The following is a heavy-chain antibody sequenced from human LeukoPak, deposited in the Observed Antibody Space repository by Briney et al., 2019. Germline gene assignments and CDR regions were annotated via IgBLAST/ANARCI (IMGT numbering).Heavy chain of an antibody. CDR3: ARQIYYYDSSGYYGVHSFDY. D-gene: IGHD3-22*01. V-gene: IGHV1-18*01. Sequence: ASVKVSFKAAGYTYTSYGISWVRQAPGQGLEWMGWISAYNGNTNYAQKLQGRVTMTTDTSTSTGYMELRSLRSDDTAVYYCARQIYYYDSSGYYGVHSFDYWGQGTLVTVSS. CDR1: GYTYTSYG. J-gene: IGHJ4*02. CDR2: ISAYNGNT.